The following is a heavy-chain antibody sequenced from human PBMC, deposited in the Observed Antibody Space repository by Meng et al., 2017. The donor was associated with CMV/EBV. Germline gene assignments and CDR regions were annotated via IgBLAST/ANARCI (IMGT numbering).Heavy chain of an antibody. Sequence: ASVKVSCKASGYTFTSYDINWVRQATGQGPEWMGWMNPNSGNTGYAQKFQGRVTITRNTSISTAYMELSSLRSEDTAVYYCARGSYYDFWSGPRRFDPWGQGTLVTVSS. CDR1: GYTFTSYD. V-gene: IGHV1-8*03. D-gene: IGHD3-3*01. J-gene: IGHJ5*02. CDR3: ARGSYYDFWSGPRRFDP. CDR2: MNPNSGNT.